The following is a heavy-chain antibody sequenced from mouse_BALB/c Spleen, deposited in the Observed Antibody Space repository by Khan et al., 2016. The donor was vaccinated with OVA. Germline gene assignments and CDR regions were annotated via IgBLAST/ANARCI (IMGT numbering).Heavy chain of an antibody. D-gene: IGHD3-1*01. CDR3: ARSGYEAWLPY. Sequence: EVRLQESGTELVRPGALVKLSCKASGFNIKDYYMHWVKQRPEQGLEWIGWIDPENDNTIYDPKFQGKANITADTSSNTAYLQLSSLTSEDTAVYYCARSGYEAWLPYWDQGTLVTVSA. J-gene: IGHJ3*01. V-gene: IGHV14-1*02. CDR2: IDPENDNT. CDR1: GFNIKDYY.